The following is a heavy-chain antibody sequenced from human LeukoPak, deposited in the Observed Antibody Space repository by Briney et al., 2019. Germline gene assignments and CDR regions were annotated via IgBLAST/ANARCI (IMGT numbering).Heavy chain of an antibody. D-gene: IGHD5-18*01. J-gene: IGHJ4*02. Sequence: GGSLRLSCAASGFTFSSYGMHWVRQAPGKGLEWVAFIRYDGSNKYYADSVKGRFTISRDNSKNTLYLQMNTLRAEDTAVYYCAKNRYSYGPFDYWGQGTLVTVSS. CDR2: IRYDGSNK. CDR3: AKNRYSYGPFDY. V-gene: IGHV3-30*02. CDR1: GFTFSSYG.